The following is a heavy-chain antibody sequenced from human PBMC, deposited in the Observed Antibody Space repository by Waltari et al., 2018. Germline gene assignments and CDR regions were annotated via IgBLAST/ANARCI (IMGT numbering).Heavy chain of an antibody. D-gene: IGHD1-26*01. J-gene: IGHJ3*02. CDR1: GGSISSGDYS. Sequence: QVQLQESGPGLVKPSQTPSLTCTVSGGSISSGDYSWSWIRQPPGKGLEWIGYIYYSGSTYYNPSLKSRVTISVDTSKNQFSLKLSSVTAADTAVYYCARPVGATQGWSAFEIWGQGTMVTVSS. CDR2: IYYSGST. CDR3: ARPVGATQGWSAFEI. V-gene: IGHV4-30-4*08.